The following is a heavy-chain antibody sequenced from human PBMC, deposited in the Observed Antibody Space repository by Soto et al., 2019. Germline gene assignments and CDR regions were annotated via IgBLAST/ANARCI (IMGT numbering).Heavy chain of an antibody. CDR2: IYYSGST. J-gene: IGHJ4*02. CDR1: GGSISSSSYY. CDR3: ATPVGAPGTDY. Sequence: SETLSLTCTVSGGSISSSSYYWGWIRQPPGKGLEWIGSIYYSGSTYYNPSLKSRVTISVDTSKNQFSLKLSSVTAADTAVYYCATPVGAPGTDYWGQGTLVTVSS. V-gene: IGHV4-39*01. D-gene: IGHD1-26*01.